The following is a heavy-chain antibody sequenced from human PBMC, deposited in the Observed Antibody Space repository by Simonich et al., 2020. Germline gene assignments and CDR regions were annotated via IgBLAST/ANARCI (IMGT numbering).Heavy chain of an antibody. V-gene: IGHV3-7*01. CDR1: GFTFSSYW. CDR2: IKQDGSEK. J-gene: IGHJ6*03. Sequence: EVQLVESGGGLVQPGGSLRLSCAASGFTFSSYWMSWVRQAPGKGLEWVANIKQDGSEKYYVDSVKGRFTISRDNAKNSLYLQMNSLRAEDTAVYYCARDGLGTAYYYYMDVWGIGTTVTVSS. CDR3: ARDGLGTAYYYYMDV. D-gene: IGHD7-27*01.